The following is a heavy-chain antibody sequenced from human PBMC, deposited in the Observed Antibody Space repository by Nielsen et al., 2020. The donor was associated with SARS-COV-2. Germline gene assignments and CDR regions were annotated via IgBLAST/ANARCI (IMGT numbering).Heavy chain of an antibody. CDR3: AREQYYDSSGYPRTYFDY. D-gene: IGHD3-22*01. CDR1: GFTVSSNY. Sequence: GGSLRLSCAASGFTVSSNYMSWVRQAPGKGLEWVSVIYSGGSTYYADSVKGRFTISRDNSKNTLYLQMNSLRAEDTAVYYCAREQYYDSSGYPRTYFDYWGQGTLVTVSS. V-gene: IGHV3-53*01. J-gene: IGHJ4*02. CDR2: IYSGGST.